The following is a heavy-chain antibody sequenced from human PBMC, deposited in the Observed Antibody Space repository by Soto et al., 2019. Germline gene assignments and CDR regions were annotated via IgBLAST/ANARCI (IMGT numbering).Heavy chain of an antibody. CDR1: GGSISSSSYY. Sequence: SETLSLTCTVSGGSISSSSYYWGWIRQPPGKGLEWIGSIYYSGSTYYNPSLKSRVTISVDTSKNQFSLKLSSVTAADTAVYYCARLTVVVPVLPDYYYYMDVWGKGTTVTVSS. CDR2: IYYSGST. D-gene: IGHD2-2*01. V-gene: IGHV4-39*01. CDR3: ARLTVVVPVLPDYYYYMDV. J-gene: IGHJ6*03.